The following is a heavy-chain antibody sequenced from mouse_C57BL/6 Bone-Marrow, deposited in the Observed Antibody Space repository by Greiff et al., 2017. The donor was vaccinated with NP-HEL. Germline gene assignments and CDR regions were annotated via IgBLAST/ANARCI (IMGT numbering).Heavy chain of an antibody. Sequence: SGPELVKPGASVKMSCKASGYTFTDYNMHWVKQSHGTSLEWIGNINPNNGGTSSNQKFTGKATLTVNKSSSTAYIELRILTSDDSADYYCSRRDITAVAYARDYWGQGTSVTVSA. V-gene: IGHV1-22*01. D-gene: IGHD1-1*01. J-gene: IGHJ4*01. CDR1: GYTFTDYN. CDR3: SRRDITAVAYARDY. CDR2: INPNNGGT.